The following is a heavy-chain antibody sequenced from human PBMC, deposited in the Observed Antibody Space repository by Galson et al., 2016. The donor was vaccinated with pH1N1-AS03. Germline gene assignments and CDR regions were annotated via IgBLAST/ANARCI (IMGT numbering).Heavy chain of an antibody. CDR3: ARGYSGPAPYEY. D-gene: IGHD5-12*01. J-gene: IGHJ4*02. Sequence: QSGAEVKKPGESLKISCKGSGYSFTNNWINWVRQTPGKGLEWMGIIFPGDSASIYSPSFQGQVTFSADKSINTAYLQWTSLKTSDTAIYYCARGYSGPAPYEYWGQGTVVTVSS. V-gene: IGHV5-51*01. CDR1: GYSFTNNW. CDR2: IFPGDSAS.